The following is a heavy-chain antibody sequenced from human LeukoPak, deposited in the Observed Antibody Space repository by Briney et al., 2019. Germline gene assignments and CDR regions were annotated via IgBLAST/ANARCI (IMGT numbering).Heavy chain of an antibody. CDR3: ATRPPGDFPYFDY. CDR2: ISYDGSNK. Sequence: GGSLRLSCAASGFTFSSYGMHWVRQAPGKGLEWVAVISYDGSNKYYADSVKGRFTISRDNSKNILYLQMNSLRVEDTAIYYCATRPPGDFPYFDYWGQGTLVTVSS. J-gene: IGHJ4*02. D-gene: IGHD4-17*01. V-gene: IGHV3-30*03. CDR1: GFTFSSYG.